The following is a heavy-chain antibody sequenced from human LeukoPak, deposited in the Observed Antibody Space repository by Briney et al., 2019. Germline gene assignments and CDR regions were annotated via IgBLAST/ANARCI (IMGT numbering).Heavy chain of an antibody. CDR1: GDSIITDDYY. D-gene: IGHD2-2*02. Sequence: PSETLSLTCIVSGDSIITDDYYWGWVRQPPGMGLEWLGSTYRIPPLKSRVTISVDTSRNQFSLRLNSVTAADTAVYFCARVFGLYQEAMDVWGQGTTVTVSS. CDR3: ARVFGLYQEAMDV. J-gene: IGHJ6*02. CDR2: T. V-gene: IGHV4-39*07.